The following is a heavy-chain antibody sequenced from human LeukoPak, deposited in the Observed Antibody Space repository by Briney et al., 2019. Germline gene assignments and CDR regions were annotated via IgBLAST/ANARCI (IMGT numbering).Heavy chain of an antibody. CDR3: ARGGGESTSGYYFDY. CDR1: GGFIRTSY. V-gene: IGHV4-59*01. Sequence: PSETLSLTCTVSGGFIRTSYWAWIRQPPGKGVEYIGLISGTGSANYNASLESRVTISLVTSKNQFSLKMRSVTAADTAMYYCARGGGESTSGYYFDYWGQGTLVTVSS. D-gene: IGHD3-9*01. CDR2: ISGTGSA. J-gene: IGHJ4*02.